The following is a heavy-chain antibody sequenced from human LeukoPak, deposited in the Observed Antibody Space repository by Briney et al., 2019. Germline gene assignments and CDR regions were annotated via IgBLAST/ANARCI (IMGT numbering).Heavy chain of an antibody. CDR2: ISRNGGST. Sequence: GGSLRLSCSASGFTFNSYPVHWVRQAPGKGLEYVSGISRNGGSTYYADSVKGRFTISRDNSKNALYLQMSSLRAEDTAVYYCVKESGFMVAPNSAFDIWGQGTMVTVSS. CDR3: VKESGFMVAPNSAFDI. J-gene: IGHJ3*02. V-gene: IGHV3-64D*06. CDR1: GFTFNSYP. D-gene: IGHD4/OR15-4a*01.